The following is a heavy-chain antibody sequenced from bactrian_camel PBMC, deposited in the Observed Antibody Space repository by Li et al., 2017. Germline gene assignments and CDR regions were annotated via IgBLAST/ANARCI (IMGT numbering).Heavy chain of an antibody. V-gene: IGHV3S53*01. J-gene: IGHJ6*01. CDR3: HLAGGRGRACYSA. CDR1: GYSDSRFS. D-gene: IGHD4*01. CDR2: IERDSST. Sequence: HVQLVESGGGSVQAGGSLRLSCAASGYSDSRFSMGWFRQAPGKEREGVAAIERDSSTSYADSVKGRLTISKDAAKDTVYLQMNSLKPEDTAMYSCHLAGGRGRACYSALGQGTQVT.